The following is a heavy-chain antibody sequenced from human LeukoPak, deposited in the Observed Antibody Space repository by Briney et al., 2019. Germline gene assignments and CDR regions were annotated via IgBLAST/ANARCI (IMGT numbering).Heavy chain of an antibody. CDR1: GGSFSGYY. D-gene: IGHD3-10*01. V-gene: IGHV4-34*01. CDR3: ARRRLLWFGESYTFDY. Sequence: SETLSLTCAAYGGSFSGYYWSWIRQPPGKGLEWIGEINHSGSTNYNPSLKSRVTISVDTSKNQFSLKLSSVTAADTAVYYCARRRLLWFGESYTFDYWGQGTLVIVSS. J-gene: IGHJ4*02. CDR2: INHSGST.